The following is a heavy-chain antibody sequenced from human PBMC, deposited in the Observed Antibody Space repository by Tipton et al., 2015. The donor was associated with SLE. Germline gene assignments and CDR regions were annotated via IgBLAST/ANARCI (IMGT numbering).Heavy chain of an antibody. CDR2: IIPLIDIT. J-gene: IGHJ4*02. D-gene: IGHD1-14*01. V-gene: IGHV1-69*09. CDR1: GGTFSSYT. CDR3: ATRRDQGCYFEY. Sequence: QLVQSGAEVKKPGSSVKVSCKASGGTFSSYTISWVRQAPGQGLEWMGRIIPLIDITHYAHKFQGRVTITADISTSTAYMELSSLTSEDTAVYYCATRRDQGCYFEYWGQGTLVTVSS.